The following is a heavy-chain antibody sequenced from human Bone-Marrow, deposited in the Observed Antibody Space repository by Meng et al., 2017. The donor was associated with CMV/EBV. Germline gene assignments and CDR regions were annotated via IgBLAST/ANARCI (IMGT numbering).Heavy chain of an antibody. CDR3: ARIPWLYGAMDA. D-gene: IGHD5-12*01. J-gene: IGHJ6*02. V-gene: IGHV4-59*01. CDR2: VNYNGIT. Sequence: SETLSLTCTVSGGSINSYYWSWIRQPPGKGLEWIGYVNYNGITNYNPSLKSRVTISVDTSKKQFSLKLTSVTAADTAVYYCARIPWLYGAMDAWGQGTTVTVSS. CDR1: GGSINSYY.